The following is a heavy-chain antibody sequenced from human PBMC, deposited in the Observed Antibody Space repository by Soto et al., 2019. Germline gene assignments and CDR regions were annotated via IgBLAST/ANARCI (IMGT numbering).Heavy chain of an antibody. V-gene: IGHV3-53*04. CDR1: GFTVNGNY. J-gene: IGHJ4*02. D-gene: IGHD3-3*01. CDR3: ASPHDFWNPFSLDY. CDR2: IYSGGST. Sequence: PGGSLRLSCAASGFTVNGNYMSWVRQAPGKGLEWVSVIYSGGSTYYADSVKGRFTISRHNSKNTLYLQMNSLRAEDTAVYYCASPHDFWNPFSLDYWGQGTLVTVSS.